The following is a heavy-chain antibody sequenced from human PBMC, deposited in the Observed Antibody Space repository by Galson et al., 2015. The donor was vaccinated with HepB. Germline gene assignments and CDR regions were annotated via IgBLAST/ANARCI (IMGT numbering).Heavy chain of an antibody. CDR1: GGSISSSFYY. V-gene: IGHV4-39*07. CDR2: INHSGST. Sequence: TLSLTCTVSGGSISSSFYYWGWIRQPPGKGLEWIGEINHSGSTNYNPSLKSRVTISVDTSKNQFSLKLSSVTAADTAVYYCARGAWDIGGGMDVWGQGTTVTVSS. D-gene: IGHD2-15*01. J-gene: IGHJ6*02. CDR3: ARGAWDIGGGMDV.